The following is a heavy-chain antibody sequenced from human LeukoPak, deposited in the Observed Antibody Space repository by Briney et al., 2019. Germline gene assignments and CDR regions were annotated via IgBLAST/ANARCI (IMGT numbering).Heavy chain of an antibody. J-gene: IGHJ4*02. CDR3: AKDGWVCSGGSCYSG. Sequence: PGGPLRLSCAASGFTSSNAWMSWVRQAPGKGLEWVGRIKSKTDGGTTDYAAPVKGRFTISRDDSKNTLYLQMNSLRAEDTAVYYCAKDGWVCSGGSCYSGWGQGTLVTVSS. D-gene: IGHD2-15*01. CDR2: IKSKTDGGTT. CDR1: GFTSSNAW. V-gene: IGHV3-15*01.